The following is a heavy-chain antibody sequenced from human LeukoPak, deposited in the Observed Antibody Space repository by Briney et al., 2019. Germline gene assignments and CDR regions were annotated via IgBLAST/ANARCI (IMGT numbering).Heavy chain of an antibody. CDR1: GGSISSYY. CDR3: ARDPRYYYDSSGFDAFDI. CDR2: IYTSGST. J-gene: IGHJ3*02. D-gene: IGHD3-22*01. Sequence: SETLSLTCTVSGGSISSYYWSWIRQLAGKGLEWIGRIYTSGSTNYNPSLKSRVTMSVDTSKNQFSLKLSSVTAADTAVYYCARDPRYYYDSSGFDAFDIWGQGTMVTASS. V-gene: IGHV4-4*07.